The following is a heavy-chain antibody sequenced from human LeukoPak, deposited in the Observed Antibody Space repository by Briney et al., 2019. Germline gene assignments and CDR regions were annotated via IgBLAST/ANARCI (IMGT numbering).Heavy chain of an antibody. V-gene: IGHV4-39*07. CDR3: ARGAQMVRASS. CDR2: INHSGST. CDR1: GGSISSSSYY. D-gene: IGHD3-10*01. J-gene: IGHJ4*02. Sequence: PSETLSLTCTVSGGSISSSSYYWGWIRQPPGKGLEWIGEINHSGSTNYNPSLKSRVTISVDTSKNQFSLKLSSVTAADTAVYYCARGAQMVRASSWGQGTLVTVSS.